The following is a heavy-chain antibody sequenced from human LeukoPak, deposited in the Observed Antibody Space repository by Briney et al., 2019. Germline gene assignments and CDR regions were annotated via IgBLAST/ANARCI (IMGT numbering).Heavy chain of an antibody. CDR2: IYYSGST. V-gene: IGHV4-59*12. Sequence: PSETLSLTCTVSGGSISSYYWSWIRQPPGKGLEWIGYIYYSGSTNYNPSLKSRVPISVDTSKNQFSLKLSSVTASDTAVYYCARDRGTYYDLWSGYNWFDPWGQGTLVTVSS. CDR1: GGSISSYY. CDR3: ARDRGTYYDLWSGYNWFDP. D-gene: IGHD3-3*01. J-gene: IGHJ5*02.